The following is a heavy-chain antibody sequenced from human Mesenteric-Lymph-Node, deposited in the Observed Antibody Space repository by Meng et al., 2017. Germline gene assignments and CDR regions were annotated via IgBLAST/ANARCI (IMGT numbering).Heavy chain of an antibody. CDR2: IKQDGSEK. J-gene: IGHJ5*02. V-gene: IGHV3-7*04. CDR3: ARAYDSFNWFDP. D-gene: IGHD3-22*01. Sequence: SCAASGFTFSSYWMSWVRQAPGKGLEWVANIKQDGSEKYYVDSVKGRFTISRDNAKNSLFLQMDSLRAEDTAVYYCARAYDSFNWFDPWGQGTLVTVSS. CDR1: GFTFSSYW.